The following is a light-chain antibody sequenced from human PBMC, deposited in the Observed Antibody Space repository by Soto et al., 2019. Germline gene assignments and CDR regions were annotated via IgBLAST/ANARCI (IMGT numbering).Light chain of an antibody. Sequence: QSVLTEPGSVSGSPGQSITFSCTGTSSDVGGYDYVSWYQHHPGKAPKLMIYDVSNRPSGVSNRFSGSKSGNTASLTISGLQAEDEADYYCSSYTSSSLYVFGTGTKVTVL. V-gene: IGLV2-14*03. CDR1: SSDVGGYDY. CDR2: DVS. J-gene: IGLJ1*01. CDR3: SSYTSSSLYV.